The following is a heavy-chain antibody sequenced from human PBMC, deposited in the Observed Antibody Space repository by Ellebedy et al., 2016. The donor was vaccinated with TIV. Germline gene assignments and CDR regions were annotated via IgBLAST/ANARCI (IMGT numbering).Heavy chain of an antibody. V-gene: IGHV3-23*01. J-gene: IGHJ3*02. CDR3: ATPANYGVAFDI. Sequence: GESLKISXAASGFTFSSYAMSWVRQAPGKGLEWVSAISGSGGSTYYADSVKGRFTISRDNSKNTLYLQMNSLRAEDTAVYYCATPANYGVAFDIWGQGTMVTVSS. CDR2: ISGSGGST. CDR1: GFTFSSYA. D-gene: IGHD4-17*01.